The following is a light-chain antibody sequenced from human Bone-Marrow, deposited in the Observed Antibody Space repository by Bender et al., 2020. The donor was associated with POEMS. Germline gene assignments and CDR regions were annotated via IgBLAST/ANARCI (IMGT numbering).Light chain of an antibody. V-gene: IGLV1-44*01. CDR2: RSN. J-gene: IGLJ2*01. Sequence: QSVLTQPPSASGTPGQRVTISCSGGSSNIGAHAVNWYQQLPGTAPKLLIYRSNQRPSGVTERFSGSKSGTSASLAISGLRSGDEADYYCAAWDDSLNAVVFGGGTKLTVL. CDR3: AAWDDSLNAVV. CDR1: SSNIGAHA.